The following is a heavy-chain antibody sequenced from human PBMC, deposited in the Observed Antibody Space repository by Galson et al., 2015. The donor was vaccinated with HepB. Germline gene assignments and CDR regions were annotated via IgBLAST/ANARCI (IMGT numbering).Heavy chain of an antibody. D-gene: IGHD6-19*01. CDR3: ATVEVEQWLAGFDP. V-gene: IGHV1-24*01. CDR1: GYTLTGLS. J-gene: IGHJ5*02. CDR2: FDPEDGET. Sequence: SVKVSCKVSGYTLTGLSMHWVRQAPGKGLEWMGGFDPEDGETIYAQKFQGRVTMTEDTSTDTAYMELSSLRSEDTAVYYCATVEVEQWLAGFDPWGQGTLVTVSS.